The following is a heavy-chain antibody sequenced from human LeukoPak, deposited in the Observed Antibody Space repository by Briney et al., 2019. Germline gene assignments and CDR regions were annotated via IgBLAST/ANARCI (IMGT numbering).Heavy chain of an antibody. CDR2: IYYSGST. V-gene: IGHV4-59*01. Sequence: SETLSLTCTVSGGSISSYYWSWLRQPPGKGLEWIGYIYYSGSTNYNPSLKSRVTISVDTSKNQFSLKLSSVTAADTAVYYCAGGYSYGGFDYWGQGTLVTVSS. CDR3: AGGYSYGGFDY. D-gene: IGHD5-18*01. J-gene: IGHJ4*02. CDR1: GGSISSYY.